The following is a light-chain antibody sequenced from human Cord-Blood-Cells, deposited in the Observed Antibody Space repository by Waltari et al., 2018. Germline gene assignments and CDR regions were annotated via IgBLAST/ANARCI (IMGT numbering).Light chain of an antibody. Sequence: QSALTPPPSASGSPGQSTTLSCTGTSGDVGGYNYDPWYQQPPRKAPKLMIYEVSKRPSGVPDRFSGSKSGSTASLTVSGLQAYDEADYYCSSYAGSNNFVVFGGGTKLTVL. CDR1: SGDVGGYNY. J-gene: IGLJ2*01. CDR2: EVS. CDR3: SSYAGSNNFVV. V-gene: IGLV2-8*01.